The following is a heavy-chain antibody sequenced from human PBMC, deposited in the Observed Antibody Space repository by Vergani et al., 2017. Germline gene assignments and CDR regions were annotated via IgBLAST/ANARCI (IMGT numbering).Heavy chain of an antibody. V-gene: IGHV1-69*12. J-gene: IGHJ4*02. CDR3: ARDRAVGKQGWYTSGY. Sequence: QVQLVQSGAEVKKPGSSVKVSCMASGGTFSSYAISWVRQAPGQGLEWMGGIIPIFGTANYAQKFQGRVTITADESTSTAYMELSSLRSDDTAVYYCARDRAVGKQGWYTSGYWGQGTLVTVSS. D-gene: IGHD6-19*01. CDR1: GGTFSSYA. CDR2: IIPIFGTA.